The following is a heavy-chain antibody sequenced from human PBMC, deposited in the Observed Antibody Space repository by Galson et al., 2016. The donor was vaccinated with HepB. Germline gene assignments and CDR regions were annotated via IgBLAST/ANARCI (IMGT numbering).Heavy chain of an antibody. V-gene: IGHV3-30*04. J-gene: IGHJ4*02. CDR2: ISYDGSHK. D-gene: IGHD3-10*01. CDR3: ARKQELASYFDH. Sequence: SLRLSCAASGFTFTSYTLHWVRQAPGKGLEWVAVISYDGSHKFYTDSVRGRFSISRDNSKNTLYLQINSLRPDDTAVYVCARKQELASYFDHWGQGTLVTVSS. CDR1: GFTFTSYT.